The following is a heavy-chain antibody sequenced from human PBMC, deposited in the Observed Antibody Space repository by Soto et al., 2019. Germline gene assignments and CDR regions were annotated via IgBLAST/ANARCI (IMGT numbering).Heavy chain of an antibody. Sequence: GASLKISCKGPGCSFTSYWFGWVRQMPGKGLEWMGIIYPGDSDTRYSPSFHGQVSISADTSINTAYLQWSSLKASDTAMFYCARLGGDYYDSRGYYYAEYFQHWGQGTLVTVSS. CDR3: ARLGGDYYDSRGYYYAEYFQH. V-gene: IGHV5-51*01. CDR2: IYPGDSDT. J-gene: IGHJ1*01. D-gene: IGHD3-22*01. CDR1: GCSFTSYW.